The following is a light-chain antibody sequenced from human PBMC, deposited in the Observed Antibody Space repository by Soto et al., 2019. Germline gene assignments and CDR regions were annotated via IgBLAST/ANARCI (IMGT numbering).Light chain of an antibody. Sequence: DIEMTQSPSTLSASVGDRVTITCRASQSINIWLAWYQQKQGKAPEVLIHKASILESGVPSRFSGSESGTEFTLTISSLQPDDFATYYCQHYKHYSETAFGQGTKLEIK. CDR3: QHYKHYSETA. V-gene: IGKV1-5*03. J-gene: IGKJ2*01. CDR2: KAS. CDR1: QSINIW.